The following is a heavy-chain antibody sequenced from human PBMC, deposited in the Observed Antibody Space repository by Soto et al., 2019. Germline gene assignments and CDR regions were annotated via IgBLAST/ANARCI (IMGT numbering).Heavy chain of an antibody. CDR3: ARGLSRSFDY. D-gene: IGHD3-10*01. J-gene: IGHJ4*02. Sequence: ETLSLPCTFSGGSISSYYWSWIRQPAGKELEWIGRIYTSGSTSYNPSLKSRVTMSVDTSKSQFSLRLSSVTAADTAVYYCARGLSRSFDYWGPGSLVTVSS. CDR2: IYTSGST. CDR1: GGSISSYY. V-gene: IGHV4-4*07.